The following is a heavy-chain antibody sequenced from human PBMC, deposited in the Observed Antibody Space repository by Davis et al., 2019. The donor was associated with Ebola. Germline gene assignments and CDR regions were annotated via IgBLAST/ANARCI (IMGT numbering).Heavy chain of an antibody. D-gene: IGHD2-15*01. CDR3: ARSVSGGRASDY. CDR1: GGSVSSGSYY. CDR2: IYYSGSI. V-gene: IGHV4-61*01. Sequence: MPSETLSLTCTFSGGSVSSGSYYCSWIRQSPGKGLEWIGYIYYSGSINCNPSLKSRVTISVDTSKNQFSLNLNSLTAADTAVYYCARSVSGGRASDYWGHGTLVTVSS. J-gene: IGHJ4*01.